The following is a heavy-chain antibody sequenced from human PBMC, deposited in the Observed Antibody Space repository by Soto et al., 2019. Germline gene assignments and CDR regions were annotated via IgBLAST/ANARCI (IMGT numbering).Heavy chain of an antibody. CDR3: ARVSSYIVVVPDYGMDV. Sequence: QVQLVQSGVEVKKPGASVKVSCKASGYNFISHGIRWVRQAPGQGLEWMGWISGKNGNTNDAQKLQGRVTLTTDTSTSTAYMELRSLRSDDTAVYYCARVSSYIVVVPDYGMDVWGQGTTVTVSS. CDR2: ISGKNGNT. V-gene: IGHV1-18*04. CDR1: GYNFISHG. D-gene: IGHD2-15*01. J-gene: IGHJ6*02.